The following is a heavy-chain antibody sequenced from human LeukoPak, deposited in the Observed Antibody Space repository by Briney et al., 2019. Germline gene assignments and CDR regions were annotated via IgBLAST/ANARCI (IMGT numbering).Heavy chain of an antibody. V-gene: IGHV3-15*01. CDR2: IKSKTDGGTT. D-gene: IGHD4-23*01. CDR3: RTELRWELSPSDY. Sequence: GGSLRLSCAASGFTFSNAWMSWVRQAPGKGLEWVGRIKSKTDGGTTDYAAPVKGRFTISIDDSKNTLYLQMNSLKSEDTAVYYSRTELRWELSPSDYWGQGTLVTVSS. J-gene: IGHJ4*02. CDR1: GFTFSNAW.